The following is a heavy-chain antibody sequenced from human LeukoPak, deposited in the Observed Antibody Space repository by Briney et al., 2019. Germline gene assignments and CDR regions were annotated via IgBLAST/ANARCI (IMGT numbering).Heavy chain of an antibody. CDR3: ARDGNDSSGPWDY. D-gene: IGHD3-22*01. Sequence: GGSLRLSCAASGFTFSSYAMHWVRQAPGKGLEWVSYIGSGGTTIYYADSVKGRFTISRDNAKNSLYLQMNSLRAEDTAVYYCARDGNDSSGPWDYWGQGTLVTVSS. CDR2: IGSGGTTI. CDR1: GFTFSSYA. J-gene: IGHJ4*02. V-gene: IGHV3-48*03.